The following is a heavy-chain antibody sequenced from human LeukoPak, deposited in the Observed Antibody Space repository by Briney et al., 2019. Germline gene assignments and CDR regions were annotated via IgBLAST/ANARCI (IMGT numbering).Heavy chain of an antibody. CDR2: ISYDGSNK. D-gene: IGHD1-26*01. Sequence: GRSLRLSCAASGFTFSSYAMHWVRQAPGKGLEWVAVISYDGSNKYYADSVKGRFTISRDNSKNTLYLQMNSLRAEDTAVYYCARVASGWEDAFDIWGQGTMVTVSS. V-gene: IGHV3-30*04. CDR1: GFTFSSYA. J-gene: IGHJ3*02. CDR3: ARVASGWEDAFDI.